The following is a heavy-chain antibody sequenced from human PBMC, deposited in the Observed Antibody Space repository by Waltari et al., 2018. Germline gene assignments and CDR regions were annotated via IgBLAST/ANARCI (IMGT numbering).Heavy chain of an antibody. J-gene: IGHJ4*02. CDR3: ARVRAGYSSN. CDR1: GYTFTDYY. D-gene: IGHD6-13*01. Sequence: QVQLVQSGAEVKKPGASVKVSCKASGYTFTDYYMHWVRQAPGQGLEWMGWINPNSGGTKNAQKCQGRVTMTRDTSISTVYIELTRLRSDETAVYYCARVRAGYSSNWGQGTLVTVSS. CDR2: INPNSGGT. V-gene: IGHV1-2*02.